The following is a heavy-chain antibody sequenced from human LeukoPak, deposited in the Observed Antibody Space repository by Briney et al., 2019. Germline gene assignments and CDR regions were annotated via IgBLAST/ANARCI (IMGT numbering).Heavy chain of an antibody. J-gene: IGHJ6*02. CDR1: GFTFSRYS. CDR3: ARDLTGFYGMDV. CDR2: ISSSSSYI. Sequence: GGSLRLSCAASGFTFSRYSMNWVRQAPGKGLEWVSSISSSSSYIYYADSVKVRFTISRYNAKISLYLQMNSLRAEDTAVYYCARDLTGFYGMDVWGQGTTVTVSS. V-gene: IGHV3-21*01.